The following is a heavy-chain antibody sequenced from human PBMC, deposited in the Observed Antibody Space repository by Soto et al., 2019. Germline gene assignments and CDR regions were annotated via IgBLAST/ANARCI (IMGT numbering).Heavy chain of an antibody. V-gene: IGHV4-31*03. D-gene: IGHD2-15*01. CDR1: GAAISSSGYY. J-gene: IGHJ4*02. CDR3: VRVGFCGGGSCGPIEF. CDR2: ISYSGNI. Sequence: QEQLQQSGPGLVKPSETLSLSCTVSGAAISSSGYYWSRIRQYPERGLEWIGYISYSGNIYYNPSLKSRVSMSEDTSTNELSLRVISVTAADTAVYYCVRVGFCGGGSCGPIEFWGQGTPVTVSS.